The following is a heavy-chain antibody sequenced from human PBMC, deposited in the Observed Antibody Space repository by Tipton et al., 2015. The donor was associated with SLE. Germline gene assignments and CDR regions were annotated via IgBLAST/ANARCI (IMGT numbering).Heavy chain of an antibody. CDR2: LFPGGNT. D-gene: IGHD6-6*01. CDR3: ATSAYGSSSDAFDF. V-gene: IGHV4-38-2*02. Sequence: TLSLTCTVSGFSITSGHYWGWIRQSPGKGLEWIGRLFPGGNTNYNPSLQSRVTMSVDTSKKQFSLTLSSVTAADTAVYFCATSAYGSSSDAFDFWGPGTMVSVSS. CDR1: GFSITSGHY. J-gene: IGHJ3*01.